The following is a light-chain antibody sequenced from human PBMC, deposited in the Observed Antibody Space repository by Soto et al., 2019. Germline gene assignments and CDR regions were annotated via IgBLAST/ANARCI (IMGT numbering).Light chain of an antibody. CDR3: RSFASGNAWV. J-gene: IGLJ3*02. V-gene: IGLV2-8*01. CDR2: EVT. Sequence: QSALTQPPSASGSPGQSVTVSCTGTSSDVGAYNYVSWYQQHAGKAPKLVIYEVTKRPSGVPDRFSGSKSANTASLTVYGLPAADEADYYCRSFASGNAWVLGGGTKLTV. CDR1: SSDVGAYNY.